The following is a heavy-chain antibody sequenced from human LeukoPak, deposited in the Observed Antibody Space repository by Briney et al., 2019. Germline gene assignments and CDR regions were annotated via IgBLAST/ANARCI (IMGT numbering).Heavy chain of an antibody. D-gene: IGHD2-15*01. CDR3: TTDAGYTDGWYNY. CDR2: IKSKTDGGTT. V-gene: IGHV3-15*01. Sequence: GGSLRLSCAASGFTFTNAYMKWVRQAPGKGLEWVGRIKSKTDGGTTDYAAPVKGRFTISRDDSKNTLFLQMNSLKIEDTAVYYCTTDAGYTDGWYNYWGQGTLVTVSS. CDR1: GFTFTNAY. J-gene: IGHJ4*02.